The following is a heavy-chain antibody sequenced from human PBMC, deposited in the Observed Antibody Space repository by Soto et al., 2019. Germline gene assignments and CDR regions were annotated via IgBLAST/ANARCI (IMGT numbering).Heavy chain of an antibody. J-gene: IGHJ5*02. Sequence: SETLSLTGTFSGSSIIGCYWTWIRQSPERGLEGICYIHYSGSANYNPSLNSRLTMSVDRSKSQFSMKLASVTAADTAVYYCARGVGGSAINWLYXWGQGTLFTVS. CDR2: IHYSGSA. CDR1: GSSIIGCY. V-gene: IGHV4-59*12. D-gene: IGHD2-2*01. CDR3: ARGVGGSAINWLYX.